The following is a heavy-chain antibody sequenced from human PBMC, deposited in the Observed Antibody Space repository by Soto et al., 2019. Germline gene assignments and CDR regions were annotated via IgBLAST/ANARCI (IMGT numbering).Heavy chain of an antibody. D-gene: IGHD4-17*01. CDR3: AKVPSPSTVVTETFDY. Sequence: GGSLRLSCAASGFTFSSYAMSWVRQAPGKGLEWVSAISGSGGSTYYADSVKGRFTISRDNSKNTLYLQMNSLRAEDTAVYYCAKVPSPSTVVTETFDYWGQGTLVTDSS. V-gene: IGHV3-23*01. CDR1: GFTFSSYA. J-gene: IGHJ4*02. CDR2: ISGSGGST.